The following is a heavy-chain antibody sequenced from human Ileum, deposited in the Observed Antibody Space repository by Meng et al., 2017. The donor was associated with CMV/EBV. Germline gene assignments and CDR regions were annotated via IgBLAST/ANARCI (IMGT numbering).Heavy chain of an antibody. CDR3: ARTLKGSNFWFDT. J-gene: IGHJ5*02. D-gene: IGHD4-11*01. CDR2: IGHCSGDT. Sequence: CKPAGYNLISFGVGWVRQAPGQRLEWLGWIGHCSGDTIYARSVQGKVTMPTDTPTSTAYMELGGLRSDDTAVYYCARTLKGSNFWFDTWGQGTLVTVSS. CDR1: GYNLISFG. V-gene: IGHV1-18*01.